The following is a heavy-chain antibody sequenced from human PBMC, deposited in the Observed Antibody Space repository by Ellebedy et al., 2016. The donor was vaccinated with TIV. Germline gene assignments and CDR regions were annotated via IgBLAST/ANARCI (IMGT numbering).Heavy chain of an antibody. CDR2: TYYRSKWYN. CDR1: GDSVSSNAVA. J-gene: IGHJ3*02. Sequence: MPSETLSLTCAISGDSVSSNAVAWHWIRQSPSRGLEWLGRTYYRSKWYNEYAVSVKSRITINPDTSKNQFSLQLNSLIPEDQALYYCVRGSRGAFDIWGQGTMVTVSS. V-gene: IGHV6-1*01. CDR3: VRGSRGAFDI.